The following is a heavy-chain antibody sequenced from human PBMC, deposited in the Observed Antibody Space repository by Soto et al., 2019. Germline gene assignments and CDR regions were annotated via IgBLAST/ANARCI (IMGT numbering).Heavy chain of an antibody. V-gene: IGHV1-69*02. Sequence: SVKVSCKASGGTFSSYTISWVRQAPGQGLEWMGRIIPILGIANYAQKFQGRVTITADKSTSTAYMELSSLRSEDTAVYYCARGDSSSAGDYWGQGTLVTVSS. CDR3: ARGDSSSAGDY. J-gene: IGHJ4*02. D-gene: IGHD6-6*01. CDR1: GGTFSSYT. CDR2: IIPILGIA.